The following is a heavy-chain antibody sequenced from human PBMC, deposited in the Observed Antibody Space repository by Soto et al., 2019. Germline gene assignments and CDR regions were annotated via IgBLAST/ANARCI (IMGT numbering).Heavy chain of an antibody. CDR3: RGIVVEVAAEDWFDP. Sequence: NPSETLSLTCTVSSGSISSSSYYWGWIRQSPGKGLEWIGSIYYSGSTYYNPSLKSRVTISVDTSKNQFSLKLRSVTAADTAVYYCRGIVVEVAAEDWFDPWGQGILVTVSS. CDR2: IYYSGST. V-gene: IGHV4-39*01. J-gene: IGHJ5*02. D-gene: IGHD2-15*01. CDR1: SGSISSSSYY.